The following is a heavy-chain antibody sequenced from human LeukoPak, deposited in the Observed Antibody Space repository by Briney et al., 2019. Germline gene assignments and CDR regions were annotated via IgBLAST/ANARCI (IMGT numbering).Heavy chain of an antibody. D-gene: IGHD4-17*01. CDR2: IKQDGSEK. CDR3: ARDQTVTTYYYYYYGMDV. Sequence: GGSLRLSCAASGFTFSSYWMSWVRQAPGKGLEWVANIKQDGSEKYYVDSVKGRFTISRDNAKNSLYLQMNSLRAEDTAVYYCARDQTVTTYYYYYYGMDVWGQGTTVTVSS. J-gene: IGHJ6*02. V-gene: IGHV3-7*01. CDR1: GFTFSSYW.